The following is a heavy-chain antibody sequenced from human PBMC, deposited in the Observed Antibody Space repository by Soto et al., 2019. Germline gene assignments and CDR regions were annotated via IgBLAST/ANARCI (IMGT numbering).Heavy chain of an antibody. J-gene: IGHJ6*02. D-gene: IGHD6-13*01. Sequence: SETLSLTCTVSGDSFTRNYWTWIRQSPGKGLEWIGHIYYSGSTKYNPSLKSRVMISIDTSKNQFSLKLSSVTAADTAVYYCAREGVSSSWYNYYGMDVRGQGTTVTVSS. CDR1: GDSFTRNY. CDR2: IYYSGST. CDR3: AREGVSSSWYNYYGMDV. V-gene: IGHV4-59*01.